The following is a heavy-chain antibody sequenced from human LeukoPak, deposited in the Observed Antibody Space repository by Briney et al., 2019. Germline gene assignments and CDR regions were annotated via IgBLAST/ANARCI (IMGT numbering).Heavy chain of an antibody. V-gene: IGHV3-30*02. J-gene: IGHJ4*02. D-gene: IGHD3-10*01. CDR1: GFTFSRYG. Sequence: GGALRPSCVASGFTFSRYGMHWVRQAPGKGLEWVALIRYDGSNKYYADSVKGRFTISRDDSKKTLYLQMNSPRAEDTAVYYCAKRLSVRYGSGRSSHYYFDCWGQGTLVTVSS. CDR2: IRYDGSNK. CDR3: AKRLSVRYGSGRSSHYYFDC.